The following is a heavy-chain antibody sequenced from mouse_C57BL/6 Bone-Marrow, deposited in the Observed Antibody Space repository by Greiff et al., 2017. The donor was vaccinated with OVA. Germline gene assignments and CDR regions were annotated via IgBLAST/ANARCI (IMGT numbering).Heavy chain of an antibody. CDR1: GYTFTSYW. D-gene: IGHD1-1*01. J-gene: IGHJ2*01. V-gene: IGHV1-4*01. CDR2: ITPSSGYT. CDR3: ASYYYGSSYF. Sequence: QVQLQQPGAELVRPGTSVKLSCKASGYTFTSYWMHWVKQRPGQGLEWLGYITPSSGYTKYNQKFTDTATLTAAKSSSTAYMQLSSLTSEDSAVYYCASYYYGSSYFWGQGTTLTVSS.